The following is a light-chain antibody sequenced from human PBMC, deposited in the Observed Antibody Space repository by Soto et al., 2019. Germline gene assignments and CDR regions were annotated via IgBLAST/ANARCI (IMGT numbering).Light chain of an antibody. CDR2: KTS. CDR1: QSISTS. Sequence: DTQMTQSPSTLSASVGDRVTITCRASQSISTSMAWYQQRPGTAPKLLIYKTSTLESGVPSRFSGSGSGTEFTLTISGLQPDDFATYYCQQYNTYSPTFGQGTKVEVK. J-gene: IGKJ1*01. CDR3: QQYNTYSPT. V-gene: IGKV1-5*03.